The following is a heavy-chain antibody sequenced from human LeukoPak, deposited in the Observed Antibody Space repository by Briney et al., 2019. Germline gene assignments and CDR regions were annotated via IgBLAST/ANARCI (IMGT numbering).Heavy chain of an antibody. J-gene: IGHJ4*02. CDR3: ARGIRGPDYGDYGHYFDY. V-gene: IGHV4-34*01. Sequence: SETLSLTCAVYGVSFSGYYWSWVRQPPGKGLEWIGEINHSGSTNYNPSLKSRVTISVDTSKNQFSLKLSSVTAADTAVYYCARGIRGPDYGDYGHYFDYWGQGTLVTVSS. CDR1: GVSFSGYY. CDR2: INHSGST. D-gene: IGHD4-17*01.